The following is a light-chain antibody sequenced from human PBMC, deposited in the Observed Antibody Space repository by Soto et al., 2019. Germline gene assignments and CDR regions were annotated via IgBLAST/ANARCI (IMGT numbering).Light chain of an antibody. Sequence: EIVLTQSPATLSLSPGERATLSCRASQSVSTNYLAWYRQRPGQAPGPLIYAASSRAAGISDRFSGSGSGTDFPLTISRLEPEDFAVYYCQQYGSVPWTFGQGTTVEIK. V-gene: IGKV3-20*01. CDR2: AAS. CDR1: QSVSTNY. CDR3: QQYGSVPWT. J-gene: IGKJ1*01.